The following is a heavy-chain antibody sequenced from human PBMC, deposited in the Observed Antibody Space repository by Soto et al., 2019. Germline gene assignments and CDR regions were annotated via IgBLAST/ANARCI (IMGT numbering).Heavy chain of an antibody. V-gene: IGHV4-4*07. Sequence: QVQLQESGPGLVKPSETLSLTCTVSGGSISTYYWSWIRQPAGKGLEWIGRIYANGNTDYNPSLKSRVTVSIDTSQNQFSLKLSSVTAADTAVYYCARGAGPPWFDPWGQGTLVTVSS. CDR3: ARGAGPPWFDP. CDR1: GGSISTYY. CDR2: IYANGNT. J-gene: IGHJ5*02.